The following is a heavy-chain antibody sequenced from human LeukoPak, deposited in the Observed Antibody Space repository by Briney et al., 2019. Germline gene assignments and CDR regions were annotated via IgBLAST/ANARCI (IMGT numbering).Heavy chain of an antibody. CDR1: GFTFSSYA. CDR3: AKDPYSGSYFDY. V-gene: IGHV3-23*01. Sequence: GGSLRLSCAAPGFTFSSYAMTWVRQAPGKGLEWVSAISGSGGSTYYADSVKGRFTISRDNSKNTLYLQMNSLRAEDTAVYYCAKDPYSGSYFDYWGQGTLVTVSS. D-gene: IGHD1-26*01. J-gene: IGHJ4*02. CDR2: ISGSGGST.